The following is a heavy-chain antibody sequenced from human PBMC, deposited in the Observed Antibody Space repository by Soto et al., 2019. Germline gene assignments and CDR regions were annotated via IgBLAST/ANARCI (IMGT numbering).Heavy chain of an antibody. CDR3: ARGKYSAFDY. D-gene: IGHD5-18*01. J-gene: IGHJ4*02. CDR1: GDSISTNNVA. CDR2: TGYTSKWYN. Sequence: QVQLQQSGPGLVKLSQTLSLTCAISGDSISTNNVAWNWIRQSPSGGLEWLGRTGYTSKWYNDYAVSVRSRITINPDTSKNQFSLQLNSVTLDDTAVYYCARGKYSAFDYWGQGTLVTVSS. V-gene: IGHV6-1*01.